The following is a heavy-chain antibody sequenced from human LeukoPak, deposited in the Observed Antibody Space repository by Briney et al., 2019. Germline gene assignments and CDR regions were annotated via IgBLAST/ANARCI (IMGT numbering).Heavy chain of an antibody. CDR1: GFTFDDYA. CDR3: AKGTNYDSSGPYFDY. J-gene: IGHJ4*02. V-gene: IGHV3-9*01. D-gene: IGHD3-22*01. Sequence: GRSLRLSCAASGFTFDDYAMHWVRQAPGKGLEWVSGISWNSGSIGYADSVKGRFTISRDNAKNSLYLRMNSLRAEDTALYYCAKGTNYDSSGPYFDYWGQGTLVTVSS. CDR2: ISWNSGSI.